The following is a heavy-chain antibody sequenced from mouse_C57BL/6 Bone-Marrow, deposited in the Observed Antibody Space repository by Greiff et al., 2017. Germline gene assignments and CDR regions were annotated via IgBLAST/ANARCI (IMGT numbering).Heavy chain of an antibody. CDR1: GFTFSSYG. CDR2: ISSGGSYT. V-gene: IGHV5-6*01. J-gene: IGHJ1*03. CDR3: ARHVGFDV. Sequence: EVQLVESGGDLVKPGGSLKLSCAASGFTFSSYGMSWVRQTPDKRLEWVATISSGGSYTYYPDSVKGRFTISRDNAKNTLYLQMSSLKSEDTAMYYCARHVGFDVWGTGTTVTVSS.